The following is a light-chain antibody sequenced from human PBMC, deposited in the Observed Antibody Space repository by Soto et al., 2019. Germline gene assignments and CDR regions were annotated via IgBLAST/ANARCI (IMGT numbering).Light chain of an antibody. CDR3: QQYGNSAPIT. V-gene: IGKV3-20*01. CDR1: QSVSSNY. J-gene: IGKJ5*01. Sequence: EIVLTQSPGTLSLSPGERATFSCRASQSVSSNYLAWYQQKPGQAPRLLIYGAFKRATGIPDRFSGTGSGTEFTLTISSLKSEDYALYYCQQYGNSAPITFGQGTRLEIK. CDR2: GAF.